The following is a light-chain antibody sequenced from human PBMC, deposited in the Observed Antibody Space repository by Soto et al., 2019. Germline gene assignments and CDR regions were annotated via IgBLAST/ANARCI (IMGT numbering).Light chain of an antibody. Sequence: QSALTQPASVSGSPGQSITISCTGTSSDVGGYNYVSWYQQHPGKAPKLMIYEVSNRPSGVSNRFSGSKSGNTASLNISGLQAEDEADYYCSSYTSSSTRGVFGTGTKLTVL. CDR1: SSDVGGYNY. V-gene: IGLV2-14*01. CDR2: EVS. J-gene: IGLJ1*01. CDR3: SSYTSSSTRGV.